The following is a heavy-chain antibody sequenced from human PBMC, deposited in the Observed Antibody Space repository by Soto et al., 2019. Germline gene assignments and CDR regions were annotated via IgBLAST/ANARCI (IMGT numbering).Heavy chain of an antibody. CDR1: GGSVSSGGNY. J-gene: IGHJ4*02. CDR3: ARGLSSPSAAGV. D-gene: IGHD6-6*01. V-gene: IGHV4-39*01. CDR2: VHVTGTT. Sequence: QLQLQESGPGLVKPSETLSLTCAVSGGSVSSGGNYWGWIRQSPGKGLEWIGSVHVTGTTHYNPSLTSRVTISVDTSKNQFSLNVNSVTAADTAVYYCARGLSSPSAAGVWGQGTLVTVSS.